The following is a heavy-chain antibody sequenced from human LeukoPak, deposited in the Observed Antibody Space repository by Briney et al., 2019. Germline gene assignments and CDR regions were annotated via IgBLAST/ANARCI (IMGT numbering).Heavy chain of an antibody. Sequence: GGSLRLSRAASGFTFSSYSMNWVRQAPGKGLEWVSSISSSSSYIYYADSVKGRFTISRDNAKNSLYLQMNSLRAEDTAVYYCASQIVATTLDYWGQGTLVTVSS. D-gene: IGHD5-12*01. CDR1: GFTFSSYS. CDR2: ISSSSSYI. J-gene: IGHJ4*02. V-gene: IGHV3-21*01. CDR3: ASQIVATTLDY.